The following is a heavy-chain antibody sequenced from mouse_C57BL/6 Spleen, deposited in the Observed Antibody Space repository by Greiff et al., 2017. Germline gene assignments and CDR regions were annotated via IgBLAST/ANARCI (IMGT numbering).Heavy chain of an antibody. V-gene: IGHV10-1*01. Sequence: EVKVVESGGGLVQPKGSLKLSCAASGFSFNTYAMNWVRQAPGKGLEWVARIRSKSNNYATYYADSVKDRFTISRDDSESMLYLQMNNLKTEDTAMYYCVRQDYSNYVGYFDVWGTGTTVTVSS. CDR1: GFSFNTYA. CDR2: IRSKSNNYAT. J-gene: IGHJ1*03. D-gene: IGHD2-5*01. CDR3: VRQDYSNYVGYFDV.